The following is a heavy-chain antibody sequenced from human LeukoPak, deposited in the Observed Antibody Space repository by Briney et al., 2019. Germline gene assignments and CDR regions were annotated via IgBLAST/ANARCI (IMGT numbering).Heavy chain of an antibody. J-gene: IGHJ4*02. D-gene: IGHD1-26*01. CDR1: GFTFSSYS. CDR3: AIRSYLGTFFDY. CDR2: ITFSSSII. V-gene: IGHV3-48*01. Sequence: GGSLRLSCAASGFTFSSYSMNWVRQAPGKGLEWVSYITFSSSIIYYADSVRGRFTISRDNAKNSLYLQMNSLRAEDTAVYYCAIRSYLGTFFDYWGQGTLVTVSS.